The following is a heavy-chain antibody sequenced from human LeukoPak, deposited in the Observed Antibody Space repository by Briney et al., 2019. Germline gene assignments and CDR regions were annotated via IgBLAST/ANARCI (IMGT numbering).Heavy chain of an antibody. Sequence: GGSLRLSCAASGFTFSSYAMSRVRQAPGKGLEWVSAISGSGGSTYYADSVKGRFTISRDNSKNTLYLQMNSLRAEDTAVYYCAKGTTFGGVIVTPYFDYWGQGTLVTVSS. CDR1: GFTFSSYA. CDR2: ISGSGGST. V-gene: IGHV3-23*01. CDR3: AKGTTFGGVIVTPYFDY. J-gene: IGHJ4*02. D-gene: IGHD3-16*02.